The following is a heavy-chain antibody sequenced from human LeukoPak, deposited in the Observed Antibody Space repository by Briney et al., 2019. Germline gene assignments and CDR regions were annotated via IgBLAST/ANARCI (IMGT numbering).Heavy chain of an antibody. Sequence: PGGSLRLSCAASGFTVSTNYMNWVRQAPGKGLEWVSVVYSGGSTYYADSVKGRFTISRDNSKNTLYLQMSSLRAEDTAVYYYARGGYSSGWYRDWGQGTLVTVSS. CDR2: VYSGGST. V-gene: IGHV3-53*01. D-gene: IGHD6-19*01. CDR3: ARGGYSSGWYRD. J-gene: IGHJ4*02. CDR1: GFTVSTNY.